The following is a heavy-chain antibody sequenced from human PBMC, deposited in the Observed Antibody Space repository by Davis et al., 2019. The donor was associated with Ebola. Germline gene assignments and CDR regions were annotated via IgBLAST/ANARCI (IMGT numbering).Heavy chain of an antibody. Sequence: GGSLRLSCAASGFTVSSNYMSWVRQAPGKGLEWVSVIYSGGSTYYADSVKGRFTISRDNSKNTLYLQMNSLRAEDTAVYYCAKPSVPAARFYYYGMDVWGQGTTVTVSS. CDR3: AKPSVPAARFYYYGMDV. D-gene: IGHD2-2*01. J-gene: IGHJ6*02. CDR2: IYSGGST. CDR1: GFTVSSNY. V-gene: IGHV3-53*01.